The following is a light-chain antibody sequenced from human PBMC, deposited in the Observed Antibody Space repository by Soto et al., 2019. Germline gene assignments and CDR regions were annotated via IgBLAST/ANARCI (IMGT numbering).Light chain of an antibody. J-gene: IGKJ1*01. CDR1: QSILHSNGNIY. CDR2: LGS. Sequence: DIVLTQSPLSLPVTPGEPASISCRSSQSILHSNGNIYLDWYLQKPGQSPQLLIYLGSIRASGVPDRFSGRGSGTDFTLKITIEEAEDVGVYYFLQAIQAPRTFGLGTKVEIK. V-gene: IGKV2-28*01. CDR3: LQAIQAPRT.